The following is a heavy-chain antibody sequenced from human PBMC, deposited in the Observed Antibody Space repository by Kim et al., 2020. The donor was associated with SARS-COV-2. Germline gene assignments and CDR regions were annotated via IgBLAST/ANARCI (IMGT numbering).Heavy chain of an antibody. CDR2: SRNRARSYTT. J-gene: IGHJ3*01. V-gene: IGHV3-72*01. CDR3: VRDGRVVASVYDAFDL. Sequence: GGSLRLSCAASGFSISDHYLDWVRQAPGKGLEWVGRSRNRARSYTTDYAASVKGRFTLSRDNSKNSLYLQMNSLKIEDTAVYYCVRDGRVVASVYDAFDLWGQGTMVTVSS. CDR1: GFSISDHY.